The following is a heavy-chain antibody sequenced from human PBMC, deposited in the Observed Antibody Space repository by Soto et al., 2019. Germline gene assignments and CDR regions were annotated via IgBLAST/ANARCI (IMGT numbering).Heavy chain of an antibody. D-gene: IGHD3-10*01. CDR2: IIPIFGTA. CDR3: ARLDPLFVVLGGGYFDD. CDR1: GGTFSSYA. V-gene: IGHV1-69*01. Sequence: QVQLVQSGAEVKKPGSSVKVSCKASGGTFSSYAISWVRQAPGQGLEWMGGIIPIFGTANYAQKFQGRVTITADESTSKAYMELRSLRSEDTAVYYCARLDPLFVVLGGGYFDDWGQGTLVTVSS. J-gene: IGHJ4*02.